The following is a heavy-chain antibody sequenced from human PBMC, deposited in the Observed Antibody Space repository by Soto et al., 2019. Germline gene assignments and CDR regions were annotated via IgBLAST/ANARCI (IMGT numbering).Heavy chain of an antibody. D-gene: IGHD1-26*01. CDR1: NASITSSGYY. J-gene: IGHJ4*02. CDR2: IYHSGST. V-gene: IGHV4-31*03. CDR3: ARMSGTYYVPDY. Sequence: QVQLQESGPRLVEASQTLSLTCTVSNASITSSGYYWSWVRQPPGKRLEWIGYIYHSGSTFYSPYLQSRLTMSVDTSKNQFYLTLRSVTAADTAVYHCARMSGTYYVPDYWGQGTLVTVSS.